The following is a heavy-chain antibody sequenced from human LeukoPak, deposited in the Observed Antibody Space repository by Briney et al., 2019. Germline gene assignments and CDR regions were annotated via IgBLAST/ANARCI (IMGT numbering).Heavy chain of an antibody. J-gene: IGHJ4*02. Sequence: SVNVSCKASGGSFSSSTINWVRQAPGQCLEWMGEIVPKYYTTNYAQKFQGRVTISADSSTSTAYMELSSLTSEDTAVYYCARDYTIKAPYFDYWGQGTLVTVSS. V-gene: IGHV1-69*13. CDR3: ARDYTIKAPYFDY. CDR2: IVPKYYTT. D-gene: IGHD5-24*01. CDR1: GGSFSSST.